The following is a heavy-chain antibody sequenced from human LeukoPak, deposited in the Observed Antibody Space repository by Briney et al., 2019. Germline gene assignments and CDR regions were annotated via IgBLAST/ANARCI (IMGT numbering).Heavy chain of an antibody. Sequence: GGSLRLSCAASGFTFSSYSMNWVRQAPGKGLEWVSSISSSSSYKYYADSVKGRFTISRDNAKNSLYLQMNSLRAEGTAVYYFAKITMVRGPEKRAFDIWGQGTMVTVSS. CDR3: AKITMVRGPEKRAFDI. CDR1: GFTFSSYS. V-gene: IGHV3-21*01. CDR2: ISSSSSYK. D-gene: IGHD3-10*01. J-gene: IGHJ3*02.